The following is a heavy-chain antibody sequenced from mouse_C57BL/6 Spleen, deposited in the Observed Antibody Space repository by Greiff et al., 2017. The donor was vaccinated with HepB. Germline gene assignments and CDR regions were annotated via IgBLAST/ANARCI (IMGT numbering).Heavy chain of an antibody. CDR1: GFTFSSYA. CDR2: ISDGGSYT. V-gene: IGHV5-4*01. Sequence: VQGVESGGGLVKPGGSLKLSCAASGFTFSSYAMSWVRQTPEKRLEWVATISDGGSYTDYPDNVKGRFTISRDNAKNNLYLQMSHLKSEDTAMYYCARDRGYGSSFAYWGQGTLVTVSA. D-gene: IGHD1-1*01. CDR3: ARDRGYGSSFAY. J-gene: IGHJ3*01.